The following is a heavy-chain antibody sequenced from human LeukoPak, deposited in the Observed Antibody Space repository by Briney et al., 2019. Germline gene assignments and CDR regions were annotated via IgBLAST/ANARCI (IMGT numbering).Heavy chain of an antibody. CDR3: ARDLDYYDSSGSGWFDP. V-gene: IGHV1-18*01. D-gene: IGHD3-22*01. Sequence: ASVKVSCKASGYSFSRYGISWVRQAPGQGLEWMGWISTYNGNTNYAQKFQGRVTMTTDTSTNTAYMELRSLRSDVTAVYYCARDLDYYDSSGSGWFDPWGQGTLVTVSS. J-gene: IGHJ5*02. CDR1: GYSFSRYG. CDR2: ISTYNGNT.